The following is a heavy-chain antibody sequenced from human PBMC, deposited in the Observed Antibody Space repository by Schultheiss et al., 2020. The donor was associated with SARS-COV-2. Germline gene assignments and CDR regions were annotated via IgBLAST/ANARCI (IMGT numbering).Heavy chain of an antibody. Sequence: SETLSLTCTVSSYSISRGYYWGWIRQPPGKGLEWIGDIYHNGATYNNPSLKSRVTISVDRSKNQFSLKLSSVTAADTAVYYCARKIYGSGSYYDYWGQGTRVTVSS. V-gene: IGHV4-38-2*02. CDR3: ARKIYGSGSYYDY. CDR1: SYSISRGYY. J-gene: IGHJ4*02. CDR2: IYHNGAT. D-gene: IGHD3-10*01.